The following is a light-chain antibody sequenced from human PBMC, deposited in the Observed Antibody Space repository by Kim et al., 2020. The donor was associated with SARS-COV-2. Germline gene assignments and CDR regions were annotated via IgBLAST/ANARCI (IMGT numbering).Light chain of an antibody. CDR1: RVVSSGY. CDR2: GTC. Sequence: LSRGEAATPSCGASRVVSSGYFAWYQQKPDQAPRLLIHGTCSRATGIPDRFSGSGSGTDFTLTISRLEPEDFAVYCCHQYGSSPYSFGQGTKLEI. CDR3: HQYGSSPYS. V-gene: IGKV3-20*01. J-gene: IGKJ2*03.